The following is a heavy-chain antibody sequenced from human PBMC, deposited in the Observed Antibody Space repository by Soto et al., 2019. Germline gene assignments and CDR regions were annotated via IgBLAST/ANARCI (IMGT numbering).Heavy chain of an antibody. CDR1: GFTFSSYS. CDR2: ISSSSSYI. V-gene: IGHV3-21*01. Sequence: EVQLVESGGGLVKPGGSLRLSCAASGFTFSSYSMNWVRQAPGKGLEWVSSISSSSSYIYYADSVKGRFTISRDNAKNTLYLQMNSLRAEDTAMYYCAGGGPYYYDGRYFDLWGRGTLVTVSS. CDR3: AGGGPYYYDGRYFDL. D-gene: IGHD3-22*01. J-gene: IGHJ2*01.